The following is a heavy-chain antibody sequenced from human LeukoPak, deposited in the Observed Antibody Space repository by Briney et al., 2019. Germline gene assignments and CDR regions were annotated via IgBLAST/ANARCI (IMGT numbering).Heavy chain of an antibody. CDR2: INHSGST. CDR1: GGSFSGYY. V-gene: IGHV4-34*01. CDR3: AVVPAAKSYYYYGMDV. Sequence: SETLSLTCAVYGGSFSGYYWSWIRQPPGKGLEWIGEINHSGSTNYNPSLKSRVTISVDTSKNQFSLKLSSVTAADTAVYYCAVVPAAKSYYYYGMDVWGQGTMVTVSS. J-gene: IGHJ6*02. D-gene: IGHD2-2*01.